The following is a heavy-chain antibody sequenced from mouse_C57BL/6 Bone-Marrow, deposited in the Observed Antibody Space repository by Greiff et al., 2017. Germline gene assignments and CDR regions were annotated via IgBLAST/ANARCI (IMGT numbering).Heavy chain of an antibody. J-gene: IGHJ4*01. Sequence: QVQLQQSGAELVRPGASVKLSCTASGFNIKDDYMHWVKQRPGQGLEWIGEIDPSDSYTNYNQKFKGKSTLTVDKSSSTAYMQLSSLTSEDSAVYYCARTGNAMDYWGQGTSVTVSS. CDR2: IDPSDSYT. CDR3: ARTGNAMDY. V-gene: IGHV1-69*01. CDR1: GFNIKDDY.